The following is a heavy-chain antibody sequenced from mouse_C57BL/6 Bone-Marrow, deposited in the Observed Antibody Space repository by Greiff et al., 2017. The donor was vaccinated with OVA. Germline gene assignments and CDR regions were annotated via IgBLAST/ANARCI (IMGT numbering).Heavy chain of an antibody. Sequence: EVQVVESGPGLVKPSQSLSLTCSVTGYSITSGYYWHWIRQFPGNKLEWMGYISYDGSNNYNPSLKNRISITRDTSKNQFFLKLNSVTTEDTATYYCATDSTGYVMDYWGQGTSVTVSS. J-gene: IGHJ4*01. CDR2: ISYDGSN. CDR3: ATDSTGYVMDY. CDR1: GYSITSGYY. V-gene: IGHV3-6*01. D-gene: IGHD3-2*02.